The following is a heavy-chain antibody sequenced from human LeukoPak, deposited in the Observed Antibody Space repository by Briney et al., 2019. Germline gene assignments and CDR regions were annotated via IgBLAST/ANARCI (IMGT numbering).Heavy chain of an antibody. J-gene: IGHJ4*02. Sequence: HPGGSLRLSCAASGFTFSSYSMNWVRQAPGKGLEWVSYISSSGSTIYYADSVKGRFTISRDNAKNSLYLQMNSLRAEDTAVYYCARDRRYDSSGYLGYWGQGTLVTVSS. V-gene: IGHV3-48*04. CDR3: ARDRRYDSSGYLGY. CDR1: GFTFSSYS. CDR2: ISSSGSTI. D-gene: IGHD3-22*01.